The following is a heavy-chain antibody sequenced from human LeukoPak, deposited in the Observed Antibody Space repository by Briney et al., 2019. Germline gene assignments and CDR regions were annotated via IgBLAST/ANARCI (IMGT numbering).Heavy chain of an antibody. J-gene: IGHJ4*02. Sequence: GGSLGLSCAASGFTFGDHIMNWVRQLPGKRLEWVAYVSGSGSTVYYADSVKGRFTVSRDNGKSSLYLQMNSLRVEDTALYYCVRQFASWGQGTLITVSS. CDR3: VRQFAS. CDR1: GFTFGDHI. CDR2: VSGSGSTV. V-gene: IGHV3-48*01.